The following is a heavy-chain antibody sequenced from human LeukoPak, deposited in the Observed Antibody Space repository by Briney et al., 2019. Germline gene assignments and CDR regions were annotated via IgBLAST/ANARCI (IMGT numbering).Heavy chain of an antibody. CDR3: ARDRSPVSDFNGYVEGAFDI. D-gene: IGHD2-8*01. J-gene: IGHJ3*02. Sequence: GALRLSCVASGFTFSNYGMHWVRQAPGKGLEWVTVIWFDGSNEYYAESVKGRFTISRDNSKNTLYLQMNSLRSEDTAVYYCARDRSPVSDFNGYVEGAFDIWGQGTMVTVSS. V-gene: IGHV3-33*01. CDR2: IWFDGSNE. CDR1: GFTFSNYG.